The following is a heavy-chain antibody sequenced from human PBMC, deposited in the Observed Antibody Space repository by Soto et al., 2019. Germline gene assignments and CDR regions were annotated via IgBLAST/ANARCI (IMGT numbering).Heavy chain of an antibody. CDR2: ISGYNGNT. J-gene: IGHJ6*03. Sequence: QVQLVQSGAEVKKPGASVKVSCKASGYTFTSYGISWVRQAPGQGLEWMGWISGYNGNTNYAQKLQGRVTMTTDTSTSTAYMELRSLRSDDTAVYYCARDSRGYSGYAYHDRYDYYHMDVWGKGTTVTVSS. D-gene: IGHD5-12*01. CDR1: GYTFTSYG. V-gene: IGHV1-18*01. CDR3: ARDSRGYSGYAYHDRYDYYHMDV.